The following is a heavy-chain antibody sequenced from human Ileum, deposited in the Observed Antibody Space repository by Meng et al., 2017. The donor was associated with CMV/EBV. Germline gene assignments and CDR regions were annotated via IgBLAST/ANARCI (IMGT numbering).Heavy chain of an antibody. CDR1: GGSISSISYY. D-gene: IGHD3-10*01. V-gene: IGHV4-39*07. Sequence: SGRGLVQPSAPLSITCTVSGGSISSISYYWGWIRQPPGKGLEWIGSIYYSGSTYYNPSLKSRVTISVDTSKNQFSLKLSSVTAADTAVYYCARVGAMVRGPHFDYWGQGTLVTVSS. CDR2: IYYSGST. J-gene: IGHJ4*02. CDR3: ARVGAMVRGPHFDY.